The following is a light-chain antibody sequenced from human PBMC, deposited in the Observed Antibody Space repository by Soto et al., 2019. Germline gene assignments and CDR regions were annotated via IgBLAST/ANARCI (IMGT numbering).Light chain of an antibody. CDR3: QQCHNWPLT. Sequence: EIVMTQSPATLSVSPGESATLSCRASQSISSELAWYQQKPGQPPRLLIYGASTRATGVPASFSGSGSGSDFTLTISRLQSEDFAVYYCQQCHNWPLTFGQGTRLEI. V-gene: IGKV3-15*01. J-gene: IGKJ2*01. CDR1: QSISSE. CDR2: GAS.